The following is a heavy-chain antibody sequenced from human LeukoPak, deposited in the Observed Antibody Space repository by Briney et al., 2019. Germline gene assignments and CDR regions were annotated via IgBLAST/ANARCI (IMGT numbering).Heavy chain of an antibody. J-gene: IGHJ4*02. CDR3: ARYGRTLDY. CDR2: IYYSGST. V-gene: IGHV4-39*01. D-gene: IGHD4-23*01. Sequence: SETLSLTCTVSGGSISSSSYYWGWIRQPPGKGLEWIGSIYYSGSTYYNPSLKSRVTISVDTSKNQFSLKLSSVTAADTAVYYCARYGRTLDYWGQGTLVTVSS. CDR1: GGSISSSSYY.